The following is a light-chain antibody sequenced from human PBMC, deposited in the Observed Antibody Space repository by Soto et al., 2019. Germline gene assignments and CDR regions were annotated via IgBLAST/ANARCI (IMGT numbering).Light chain of an antibody. CDR3: SSYGASSTL. CDR2: DVT. Sequence: QAVVTQPASVSGSPGQSITISCTGSSSDIGGYNYVSWYQQHPGKAPKLLIYDVTYRPSGISDRFSGSKSGNTASLTISGLQPDDEADYYCSSYGASSTLFGGGTKVNVL. J-gene: IGLJ2*01. V-gene: IGLV2-14*03. CDR1: SSDIGGYNY.